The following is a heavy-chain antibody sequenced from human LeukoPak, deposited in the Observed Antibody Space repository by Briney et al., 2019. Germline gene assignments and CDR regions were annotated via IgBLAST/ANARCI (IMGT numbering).Heavy chain of an antibody. V-gene: IGHV4-39*01. Sequence: SETLSLTCTVSGGSISSSSYYWAWIRQPPGKGLEWIGSIYYSGSTYYNPSLKSRVTISVDTSKNQFSLKLSSVTAADTAVYYCARRPNYCSGGSCYPSWFDPWGQGTLVTVSS. CDR2: IYYSGST. CDR3: ARRPNYCSGGSCYPSWFDP. CDR1: GGSISSSSYY. D-gene: IGHD2-15*01. J-gene: IGHJ5*02.